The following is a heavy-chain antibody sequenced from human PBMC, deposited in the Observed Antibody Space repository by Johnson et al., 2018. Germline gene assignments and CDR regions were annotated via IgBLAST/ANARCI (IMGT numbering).Heavy chain of an antibody. J-gene: IGHJ6*03. CDR3: ARGPYYFGVRGYYQSQYFYYMDV. CDR1: GFSLSDHY. D-gene: IGHD3-22*01. CDR2: TRYRGKSYTT. Sequence: VQLVESGGGLVHPGGSLRLSCAASGFSLSDHYMDWVRQAPGQGLEWVGRTRYRGKSYTTAYAASVKGRFTISRDDSKNSLFLQINSMKIEDTPAYCCARGPYYFGVRGYYQSQYFYYMDVWGRGTTVTVSS. V-gene: IGHV3-72*01.